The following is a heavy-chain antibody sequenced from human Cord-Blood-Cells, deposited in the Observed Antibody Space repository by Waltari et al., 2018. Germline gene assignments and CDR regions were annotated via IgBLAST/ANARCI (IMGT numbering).Heavy chain of an antibody. CDR2: INAGNGNT. V-gene: IGHV1-3*01. D-gene: IGHD7-27*01. CDR1: GYTLTSYA. J-gene: IGHJ2*01. Sequence: QVQLVQSGAEVKKPGASVKVSCRASGYTLTSYAMHWVREAPGQRLEWMGWINAGNGNTKYSQKFQGRVTITRDTSASTAYMELSSLRSEDTAVYYCAREGPWGSRRYFDLWGRGTLVTVSS. CDR3: AREGPWGSRRYFDL.